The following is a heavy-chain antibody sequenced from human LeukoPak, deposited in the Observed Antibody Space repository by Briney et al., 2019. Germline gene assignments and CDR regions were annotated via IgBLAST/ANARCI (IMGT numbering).Heavy chain of an antibody. V-gene: IGHV4-59*12. D-gene: IGHD2-15*01. J-gene: IGHJ4*02. Sequence: SETLSLTCTVSGGSISSYYWSWIRQPPGKGLEWIGYIYYSGSTNYNPSLKSRVTISVDTSKNQFSLKLSSVTAADTAVYYCARGVVRGMDLPRGYCSGGSCYGKRNTFDYWGQGTLVTVSS. CDR3: ARGVVRGMDLPRGYCSGGSCYGKRNTFDY. CDR1: GGSISSYY. CDR2: IYYSGST.